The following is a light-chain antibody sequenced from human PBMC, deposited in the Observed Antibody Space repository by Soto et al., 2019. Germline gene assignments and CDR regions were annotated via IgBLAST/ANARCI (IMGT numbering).Light chain of an antibody. CDR2: EVR. Sequence: QSALTQPASVSGSPGQSITISCTGTSSDVGDYKFVSWYQQHPGKVPKLMIYEVRNRPSGVSNRFSGSKSGNTASLTISGLQPEDEADYYCSSYTTTSIPVVFGGGTKLTVL. CDR1: SSDVGDYKF. J-gene: IGLJ2*01. CDR3: SSYTTTSIPVV. V-gene: IGLV2-14*01.